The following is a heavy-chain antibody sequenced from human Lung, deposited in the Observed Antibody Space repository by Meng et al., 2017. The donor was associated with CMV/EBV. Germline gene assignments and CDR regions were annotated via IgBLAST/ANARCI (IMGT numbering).Heavy chain of an antibody. CDR1: GFTFNSYG. D-gene: IGHD3-10*01. V-gene: IGHV3-30*02. CDR2: IHYDGSYK. CDR3: AKDFHRSGSSDVFDI. Sequence: SCVASGFTFNSYGMHWVRQAPGEGLEWVTFIHYDGSYKYYADSVKGRFTISRDNSKNMVYLEMSSLNVADTAIYYCAKDFHRSGSSDVFDIWGQGTMATFSS. J-gene: IGHJ3*02.